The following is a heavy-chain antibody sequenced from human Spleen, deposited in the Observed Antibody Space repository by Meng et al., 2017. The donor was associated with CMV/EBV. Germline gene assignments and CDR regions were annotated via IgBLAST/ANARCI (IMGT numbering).Heavy chain of an antibody. J-gene: IGHJ4*02. CDR3: ARGLYYYDSSGYFPDY. CDR2: VNHSGIT. CDR1: GVSRSGYY. V-gene: IGHV4-34*01. Sequence: YGVSRSGYYWSWVRQPPGKGLVWIGEVNHSGITNYNPSLKSRVTISVDKSKNHFSLKLSAVTAADTAVYYCARGLYYYDSSGYFPDYWGQGTLVTVSS. D-gene: IGHD3-22*01.